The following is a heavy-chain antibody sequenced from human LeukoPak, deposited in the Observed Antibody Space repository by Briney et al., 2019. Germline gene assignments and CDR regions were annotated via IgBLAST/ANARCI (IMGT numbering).Heavy chain of an antibody. CDR3: TRYDSSRFDP. CDR2: IAYDGSRK. J-gene: IGHJ5*02. V-gene: IGHV3-30*03. D-gene: IGHD3-3*01. Sequence: GGSLRLSCAASGFTFSGDGMHWVRQAPGKGLQWVTGIAYDGSRKHYADSVRGRFTISRDNSRNTMDLQMNSLRVEDTAVYHCTRYDSSRFDPWGQGTLVIVSS. CDR1: GFTFSGDG.